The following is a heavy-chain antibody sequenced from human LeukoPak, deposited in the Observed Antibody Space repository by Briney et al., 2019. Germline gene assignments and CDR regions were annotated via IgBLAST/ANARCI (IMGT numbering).Heavy chain of an antibody. V-gene: IGHV1-18*01. Sequence: ASVKVSCKASGYTFTSYGISWVRQAPGQGLEWMGWISAYNGNTNYAQKLQGRVTMTTDTSTSTAYMELRSLRSDDTAVYYCASRSLRYFDWLLGPSYYYYGMDVWGQGTTATVSS. J-gene: IGHJ6*02. CDR1: GYTFTSYG. CDR2: ISAYNGNT. CDR3: ASRSLRYFDWLLGPSYYYYGMDV. D-gene: IGHD3-9*01.